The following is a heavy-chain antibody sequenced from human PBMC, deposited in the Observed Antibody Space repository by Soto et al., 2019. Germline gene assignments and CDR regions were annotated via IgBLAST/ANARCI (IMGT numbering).Heavy chain of an antibody. Sequence: GASVKVSCKASGGSFSSYSISWVLQAPGQGLEWMGGIIPIFNTTNYAQKFQGRVTITADGSTSTAYMELSSLRSEDTAVYYCARDYGVNWYFDLWGRGTLVTVSS. D-gene: IGHD4-17*01. J-gene: IGHJ2*01. CDR2: IIPIFNTT. CDR1: GGSFSSYS. V-gene: IGHV1-69*13. CDR3: ARDYGVNWYFDL.